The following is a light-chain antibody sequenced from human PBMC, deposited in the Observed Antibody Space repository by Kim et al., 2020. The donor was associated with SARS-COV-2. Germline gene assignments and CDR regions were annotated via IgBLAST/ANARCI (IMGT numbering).Light chain of an antibody. CDR1: QSVGST. CDR2: GAS. J-gene: IGKJ1*01. Sequence: EIVMTQSPATLSVSPGERATLSCRASQSVGSTLAWYQQKPGQAPRLVMYGASTRATGFPARFSGSGSGTEFILTIGSLQSEDVAVYYCQQYSNWPQTFGQGTKVDIK. CDR3: QQYSNWPQT. V-gene: IGKV3-15*01.